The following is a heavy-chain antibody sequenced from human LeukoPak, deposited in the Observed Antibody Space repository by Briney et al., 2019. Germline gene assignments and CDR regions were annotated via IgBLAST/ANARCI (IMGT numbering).Heavy chain of an antibody. CDR2: ISSSGSTI. Sequence: PGGPQRLSCAASGFTFSDYYMSWLRQAPGKGLEWVSYISSSGSTIYYADSEKRRFPISRETAKNSLYLHVNSLSPGDTAVFYCAGSGWYSVDIWGQGTMVTVSS. J-gene: IGHJ3*02. CDR3: AGSGWYSVDI. D-gene: IGHD6-19*01. CDR1: GFTFSDYY. V-gene: IGHV3-11*04.